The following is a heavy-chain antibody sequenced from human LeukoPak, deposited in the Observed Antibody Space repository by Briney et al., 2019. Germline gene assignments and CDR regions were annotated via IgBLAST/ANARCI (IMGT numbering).Heavy chain of an antibody. V-gene: IGHV4-4*07. CDR3: ARGHWDILTGPPLLNWFDP. D-gene: IGHD3-9*01. J-gene: IGHJ5*02. Sequence: SETLSLTCTVSGGSITSYYWSWIRQSAGKGLEWIGRIYITGSTTYNPSLKSRVTMSLDTSKNQFSLKRSSVTAADTAVYYCARGHWDILTGPPLLNWFDPWGQGTLVTVSS. CDR1: GGSITSYY. CDR2: IYITGST.